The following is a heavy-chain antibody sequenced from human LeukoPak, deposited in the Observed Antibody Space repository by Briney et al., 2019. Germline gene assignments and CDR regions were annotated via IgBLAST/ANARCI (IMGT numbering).Heavy chain of an antibody. Sequence: SETLSLTCAVYGGSFSGYYWSWIRQPPGKGLEWIGEINHSGSTNYNPSLKSRVTISVDTSRNQFSLKLSSVTAADTAVYYCARLPLDYSSGWYGEDYWGQGTLVTVSS. D-gene: IGHD6-19*01. CDR1: GGSFSGYY. CDR2: INHSGST. V-gene: IGHV4-34*01. CDR3: ARLPLDYSSGWYGEDY. J-gene: IGHJ4*02.